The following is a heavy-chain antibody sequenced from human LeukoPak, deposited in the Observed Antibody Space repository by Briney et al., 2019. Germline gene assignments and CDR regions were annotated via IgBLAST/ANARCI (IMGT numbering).Heavy chain of an antibody. V-gene: IGHV1-46*01. CDR3: ARVGVTAATADY. Sequence: APVKVSCKASGYTFTSYYMHWMRQAPGQGPEWMGIINPRGGSTDYSQKFQDRVTMSSDTSTSTVYMELSSLRSEDTAVCFCARVGVTAATADYWGQGTLVTVSS. J-gene: IGHJ4*02. CDR2: INPRGGST. CDR1: GYTFTSYY. D-gene: IGHD6-25*01.